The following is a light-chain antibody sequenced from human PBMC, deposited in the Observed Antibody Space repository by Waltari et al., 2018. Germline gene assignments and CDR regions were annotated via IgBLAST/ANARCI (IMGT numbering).Light chain of an antibody. Sequence: EIVMTQSPASLSLSPGVRATLPFRASQSVTSNLAWYQQKPGQAPRLLIYGASTRAAGIPVRFSGSGSGTEFTLTVSGLQSEDFAIYYCQQYNDWPPWTFGQGTKVEIK. CDR3: QQYNDWPPWT. J-gene: IGKJ1*01. V-gene: IGKV3-15*01. CDR2: GAS. CDR1: QSVTSN.